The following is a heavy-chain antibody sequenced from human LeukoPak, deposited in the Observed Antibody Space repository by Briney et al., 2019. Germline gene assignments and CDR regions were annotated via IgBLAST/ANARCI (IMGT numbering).Heavy chain of an antibody. Sequence: GASVKVSCKASGGTFSSYAISWVRQAPGQGLEWMGGIIPIFGAANYAQKFQGRVTITADESTSTAYMELSSLRSEDTAVYYCARDRQVYYYDSSGSYFDYWGQGTVVTVSS. CDR1: GGTFSSYA. D-gene: IGHD3-22*01. J-gene: IGHJ4*02. V-gene: IGHV1-69*13. CDR3: ARDRQVYYYDSSGSYFDY. CDR2: IIPIFGAA.